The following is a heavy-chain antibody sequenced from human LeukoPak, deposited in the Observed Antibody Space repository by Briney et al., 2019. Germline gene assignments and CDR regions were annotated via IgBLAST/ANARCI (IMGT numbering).Heavy chain of an antibody. V-gene: IGHV3-7*01. CDR3: ASSFNYDILTGFDY. CDR2: IKQDGSEK. D-gene: IGHD3-9*01. Sequence: GGSLRLSCAASGFTFSSYWMTWVRQAPGKGLEWVANIKQDGSEKYYVDSVKGRFTISRDNAKNSLYLQMNSLRAEDTAVYYCASSFNYDILTGFDYWGQGTLVTVSS. J-gene: IGHJ4*02. CDR1: GFTFSSYW.